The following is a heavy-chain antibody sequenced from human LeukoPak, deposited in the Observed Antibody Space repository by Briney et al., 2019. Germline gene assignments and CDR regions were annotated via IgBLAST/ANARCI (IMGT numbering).Heavy chain of an antibody. V-gene: IGHV4-34*01. D-gene: IGHD3-9*01. CDR2: INHSGST. CDR1: GGSFSGYY. J-gene: IGHJ4*02. CDR3: ERERQYDILTGYYNERYFDY. Sequence: SETLSLTCAVYGGSFSGYYWNWIRQPPGKGLEWIGEINHSGSTNYNPSLNSRVTISVDTSKNDFSLKLSSVTAADTAVYFFERERQYDILTGYYNERYFDYWGQGTLVTVSS.